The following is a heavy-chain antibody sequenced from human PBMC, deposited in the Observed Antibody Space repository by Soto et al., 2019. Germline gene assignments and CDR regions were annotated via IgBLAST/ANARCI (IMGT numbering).Heavy chain of an antibody. CDR3: ARDGYSRSWYLHYGMDV. D-gene: IGHD6-13*01. CDR2: IIPIFGTA. V-gene: IGHV1-69*13. Sequence: GASVKVSCKASGGTFSSYAISWVRQAPGQGLEWMGGIIPIFGTANYAQKFQGRVTITADESTSTAYMELSSLRSEDTAVYYCARDGYSRSWYLHYGMDVWGQGTTVTVSS. CDR1: GGTFSSYA. J-gene: IGHJ6*02.